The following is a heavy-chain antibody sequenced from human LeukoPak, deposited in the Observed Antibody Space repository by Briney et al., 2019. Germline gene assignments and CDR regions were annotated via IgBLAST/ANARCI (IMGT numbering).Heavy chain of an antibody. J-gene: IGHJ4*02. CDR2: ITHNGST. D-gene: IGHD1-14*01. CDR3: ARHEPGGRGPFDY. Sequence: SETLSLTCGVHGESLNDYYWTWIRQSPGKGLEWIGEITHNGSTTFNPSLKSRLTISVDTSKNQFSLKLTSVTAADASVYFCARHEPGGRGPFDYWGQGTLVTVSS. V-gene: IGHV4-34*01. CDR1: GESLNDYY.